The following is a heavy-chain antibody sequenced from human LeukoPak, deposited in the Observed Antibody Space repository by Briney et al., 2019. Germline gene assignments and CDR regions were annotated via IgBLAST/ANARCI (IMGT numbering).Heavy chain of an antibody. CDR3: ARTPGGNYIAYYYYYMDV. J-gene: IGHJ6*03. CDR2: ISDDNGNT. D-gene: IGHD1-7*01. CDR1: GYTFTSYG. V-gene: IGHV1-18*01. Sequence: ASVKVSCKASGYTFTSYGINWVRQAPGQGLEWMGWISDDNGNTNYAEKLQGRVTMTTDTSTSTAYMELRSLRSDDTAVYFCARTPGGNYIAYYYYYMDVWGRGTTVTVSS.